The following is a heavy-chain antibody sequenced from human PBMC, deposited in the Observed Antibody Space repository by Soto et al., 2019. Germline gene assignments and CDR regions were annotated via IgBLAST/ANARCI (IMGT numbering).Heavy chain of an antibody. Sequence: EVQLVESGGGVVQPGGSLRLSCAASGFTVINYDMVWVRQAPGKGLEWVSFITINAKTIKYVDAVKGRFTISRDNAKNSVNLQMNSLRDEDTAVYYCARSLGGGHWDYWGPGTLVTVSS. CDR2: ITINAKTI. V-gene: IGHV3-48*02. D-gene: IGHD3-16*01. CDR1: GFTVINYD. J-gene: IGHJ4*02. CDR3: ARSLGGGHWDY.